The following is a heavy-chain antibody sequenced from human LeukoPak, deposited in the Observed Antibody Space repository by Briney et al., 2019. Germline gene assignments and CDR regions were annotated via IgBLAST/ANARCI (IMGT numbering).Heavy chain of an antibody. D-gene: IGHD4-23*01. CDR3: ARAGYGGALDY. Sequence: PGGSLRLSCAASGFTFSSYWMSCVRQAPGKGLEWVANINQGGRETYYVDSVKGRFTISRDNAKNSLYLQMNSLRAEDTAVYYCARAGYGGALDYWVQGTLVTVSS. CDR1: GFTFSSYW. J-gene: IGHJ4*02. V-gene: IGHV3-7*03. CDR2: INQGGRET.